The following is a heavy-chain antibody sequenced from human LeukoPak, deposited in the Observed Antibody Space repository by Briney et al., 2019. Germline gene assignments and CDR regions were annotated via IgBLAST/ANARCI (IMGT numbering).Heavy chain of an antibody. J-gene: IGHJ4*02. V-gene: IGHV4-39*07. D-gene: IGHD5-18*01. CDR2: IYYSGST. CDR1: GGSISSSSYY. CDR3: ARGVDTAIAFDY. Sequence: NPSETLSLTCTVSGGSISSSSYYWGWIRQPPGKGLEWIGSIYYSGSTYYNPSLKSPVTISVDTSKNQFSLKLSSVTAADTAVYYCARGVDTAIAFDYWGQGTLVTVSS.